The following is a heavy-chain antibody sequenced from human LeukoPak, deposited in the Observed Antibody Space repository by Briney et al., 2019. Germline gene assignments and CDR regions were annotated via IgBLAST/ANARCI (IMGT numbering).Heavy chain of an antibody. CDR3: ARSSSIAAPIDY. CDR2: IYYSGST. Sequence: PSETLSLTCTVSGGSISSYYWSWIRQPPGKGLEWIGYIYYSGSTNYNPSLKSRVTISVDTSKNQFSLKLSSVPAADTAVYYCARSSSIAAPIDYWGQGTLVTVSS. J-gene: IGHJ4*02. CDR1: GGSISSYY. D-gene: IGHD6-6*01. V-gene: IGHV4-59*01.